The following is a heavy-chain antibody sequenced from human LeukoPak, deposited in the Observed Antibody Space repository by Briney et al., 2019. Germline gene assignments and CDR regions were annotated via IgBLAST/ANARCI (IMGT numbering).Heavy chain of an antibody. Sequence: SETLSLTCGVSGGSISTTNWWTWVRQPPGEGLEWIGEVHLSGRTHYNPSLESRVTMSVDMSENHISLRLTSVTAADTAAYYCAREGGPYRPLDYSGQGTLVTVSS. CDR3: AREGGPYRPLDY. J-gene: IGHJ4*02. V-gene: IGHV4-4*02. CDR1: GGSISTTNW. CDR2: VHLSGRT.